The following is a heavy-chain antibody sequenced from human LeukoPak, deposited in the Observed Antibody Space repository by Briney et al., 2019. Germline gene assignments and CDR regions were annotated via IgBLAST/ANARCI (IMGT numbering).Heavy chain of an antibody. CDR2: IYYDGRT. CDR1: GGSISISGHY. D-gene: IGHD1-14*01. Sequence: SDTLSLTCTVSGGSISISGHYWGWIRRPPGKGLEWIASIYYDGRTLYNPSLKSRVTISVDTSANQFSLRLTSMTAPDTAVYYCARLGLKTTGTIYWGQGTLVTVSS. CDR3: ARLGLKTTGTIY. J-gene: IGHJ4*02. V-gene: IGHV4-39*01.